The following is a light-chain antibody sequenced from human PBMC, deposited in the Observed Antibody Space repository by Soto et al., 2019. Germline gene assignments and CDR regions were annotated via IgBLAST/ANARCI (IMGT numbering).Light chain of an antibody. CDR1: QMLLHSNGYNF. J-gene: IGKJ5*01. CDR3: MQGLQSPPT. V-gene: IGKV2-28*01. CDR2: LGS. Sequence: DIVMAQSPLSLPFTPGEPSSVSFSSSQMLLHSNGYNFLDWYLQKPGQSPQLLIYLGSSRSSGVPDRFSGSGSGTDFTLKIDRVEAEDVGTYYCMQGLQSPPTFGQGTRLEI.